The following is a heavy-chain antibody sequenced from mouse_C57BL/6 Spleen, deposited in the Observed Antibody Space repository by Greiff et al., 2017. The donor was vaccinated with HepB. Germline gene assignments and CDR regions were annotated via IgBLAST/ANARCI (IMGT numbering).Heavy chain of an antibody. D-gene: IGHD2-3*01. CDR3: ARERIYDGYYAWFAY. J-gene: IGHJ3*01. CDR2: INPNNGGT. V-gene: IGHV1-26*01. Sequence: EVQLQQSGPELVKPGASVKISCKASGYTFTDYYMNWVKQSHGKSLEWIGDINPNNGGTSYNQKFKGKATLTVDKSSSTAYMELRSLTSEDSAVYYCARERIYDGYYAWFAYWGQGTLVTVSA. CDR1: GYTFTDYY.